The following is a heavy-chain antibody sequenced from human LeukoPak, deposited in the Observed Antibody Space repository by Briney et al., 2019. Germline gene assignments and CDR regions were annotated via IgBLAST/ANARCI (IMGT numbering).Heavy chain of an antibody. CDR3: AREATWGQWYFDH. CDR1: GFSFSNHG. V-gene: IGHV3-30*03. D-gene: IGHD6-19*01. Sequence: PGGSLRLSCVASGFSFSNHGMHWVRQAPGKGPEWVSVIASDGGAKFYADSVKGRFTLSRDNPKNMFFLQMNLLTVEDTAIYYCAREATWGQWYFDHWGQGTPVTVSS. CDR2: IASDGGAK. J-gene: IGHJ4*02.